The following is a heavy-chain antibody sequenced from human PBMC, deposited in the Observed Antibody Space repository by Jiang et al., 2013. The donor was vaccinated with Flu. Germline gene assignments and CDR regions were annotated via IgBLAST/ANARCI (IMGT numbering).Heavy chain of an antibody. J-gene: IGHJ4*02. V-gene: IGHV3-23*01. CDR3: AKVAQLNRDPAAGSRGAFYFDS. CDR1: GFTFNTYA. CDR2: IGVGGVST. Sequence: VQLLESGGGLVQPGGSLRLSCAASGFTFNTYAMTWVRQAPGKGLEWVSTIGVGGVSTYYADSVKGRFTVSRDNSKNTLYLQMNSLRAEDTAVYYCAKVAQLNRDPAAGSRGAFYFDSWGRDPWSPFPQ. D-gene: IGHD6-13*01.